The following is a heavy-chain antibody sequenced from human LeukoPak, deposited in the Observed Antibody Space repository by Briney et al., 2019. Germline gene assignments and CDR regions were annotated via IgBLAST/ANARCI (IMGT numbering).Heavy chain of an antibody. CDR3: AKTTAGYSSGRYPGWPADY. CDR2: ISGSGGDT. Sequence: GGSLTLACTASGFTFNNYAIYWLRQAPGKGLEWVSRISGSGGDTYFADFVKGRFSISRDNFRNTVYLQINSLTDDDTAVYYCAKTTAGYSSGRYPGWPADYWGPGTVGTVSS. J-gene: IGHJ4*02. CDR1: GFTFNNYA. D-gene: IGHD6-19*01. V-gene: IGHV3-23*01.